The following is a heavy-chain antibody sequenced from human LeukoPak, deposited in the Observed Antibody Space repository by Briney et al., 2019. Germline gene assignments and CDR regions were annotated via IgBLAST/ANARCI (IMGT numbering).Heavy chain of an antibody. Sequence: SETLSLTCAVYGGSFSGYYWSWIRQPPGKGLEWIGEINHSGSTNYNPSLKSRVTISVDTSKNQFSLKLSSVTAADTAVYYCARKAPYCSGGSCYFHYYGMDVWGQGTTVTVSS. D-gene: IGHD2-15*01. CDR1: GGSFSGYY. J-gene: IGHJ6*02. V-gene: IGHV4-34*01. CDR2: INHSGST. CDR3: ARKAPYCSGGSCYFHYYGMDV.